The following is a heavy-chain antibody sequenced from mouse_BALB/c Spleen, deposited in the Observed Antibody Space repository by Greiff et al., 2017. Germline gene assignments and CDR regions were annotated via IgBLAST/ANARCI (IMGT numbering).Heavy chain of an antibody. Sequence: QVHVKQSGAELVKPGASVKLSCKASGYTFTSYYMYWVKQRPGQGLEWIGEINPSNGGTNFNEKFKSKATLTVDKSSSTAYMQLSSLTSEDSAVYYCTFYYYGSSYGFAYWGQGTLVTVSA. J-gene: IGHJ3*01. V-gene: IGHV1S81*02. CDR2: INPSNGGT. D-gene: IGHD1-1*01. CDR3: TFYYYGSSYGFAY. CDR1: GYTFTSYY.